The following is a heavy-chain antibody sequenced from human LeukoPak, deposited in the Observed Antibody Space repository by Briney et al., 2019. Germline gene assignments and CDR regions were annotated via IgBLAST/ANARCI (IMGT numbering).Heavy chain of an antibody. Sequence: ASVKVSCKASGYTFTSYDINWVRQATGQGLEWMGWMNPNSGNTGYAQKFQGRVTMTRNTSISTAYMELSSLRSEDTAVYYCARGWGAAALYGMDVWGQGTTVTVSS. CDR3: ARGWGAAALYGMDV. CDR1: GYTFTSYD. D-gene: IGHD6-13*01. V-gene: IGHV1-8*01. CDR2: MNPNSGNT. J-gene: IGHJ6*02.